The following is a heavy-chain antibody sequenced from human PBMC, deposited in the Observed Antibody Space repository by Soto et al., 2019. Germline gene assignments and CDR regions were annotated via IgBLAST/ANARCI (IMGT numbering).Heavy chain of an antibody. J-gene: IGHJ4*02. D-gene: IGHD3-16*01. CDR2: IRGSGGRS. Sequence: EVQLLDSGGGLVQPGGSLRLSCAASGFTFSNYAMTWVRQGPGKGLEWVSGIRGSGGRSYYADSVKGRFTISRDNSKSTLYLKMNSLRAEDTAVYYCAKAYFVWSSEQPYYFDYWGQGTLVTVSS. V-gene: IGHV3-23*01. CDR3: AKAYFVWSSEQPYYFDY. CDR1: GFTFSNYA.